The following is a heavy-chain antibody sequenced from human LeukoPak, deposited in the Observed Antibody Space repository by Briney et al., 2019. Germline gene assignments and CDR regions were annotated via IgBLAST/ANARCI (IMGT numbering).Heavy chain of an antibody. V-gene: IGHV3-11*06. Sequence: GGSLRLSCAASGFTFSDYYMSWIRQAPGKGLEWVSYISSSSSYTNYADSVKGRFTISRDNAKNSLCLQMNSLRAEDTAVYYCATAPNRTGLLHDYWGQGTLVTVSS. CDR2: ISSSSSYT. J-gene: IGHJ4*02. CDR1: GFTFSDYY. CDR3: ATAPNRTGLLHDY. D-gene: IGHD7-27*01.